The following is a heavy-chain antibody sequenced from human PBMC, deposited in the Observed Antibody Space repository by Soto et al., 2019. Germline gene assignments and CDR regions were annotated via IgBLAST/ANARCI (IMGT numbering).Heavy chain of an antibody. J-gene: IGHJ4*02. CDR2: IKQDGSEK. V-gene: IGHV3-7*01. D-gene: IGHD3-3*01. CDR3: ARDMGVFWSGYPEGGFDY. Sequence: GGSLRLSCAASGFSFTNYWMSWVRQARGKGLEWVANIKQDGSEKYYADSAKGRFIISRDNAKTSLYLQMNSLRAEDTAVYYCARDMGVFWSGYPEGGFDYWGQGTPVTVSS. CDR1: GFSFTNYW.